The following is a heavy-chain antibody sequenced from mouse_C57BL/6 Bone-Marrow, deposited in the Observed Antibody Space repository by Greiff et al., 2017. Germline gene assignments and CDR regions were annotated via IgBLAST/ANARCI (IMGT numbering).Heavy chain of an antibody. D-gene: IGHD2-4*01. J-gene: IGHJ4*01. CDR3: ARDDDDRRSYAMDY. Sequence: QVQLQQSGPELVKPGASVKISCKASGYAFSSSWMNWVKQRPGKGREWIGRIYPGDGDTNYNGKFKGKATLTADKSSSTAYMQLSSLTSEDSAVYFCARDDDDRRSYAMDYWGQGTSVTVSS. CDR2: IYPGDGDT. CDR1: GYAFSSSW. V-gene: IGHV1-82*01.